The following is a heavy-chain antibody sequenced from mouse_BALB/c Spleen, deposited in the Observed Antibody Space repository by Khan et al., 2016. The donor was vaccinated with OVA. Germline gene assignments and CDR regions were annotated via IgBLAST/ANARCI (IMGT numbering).Heavy chain of an antibody. D-gene: IGHD1-1*01. J-gene: IGHJ2*01. Sequence: EVELVESGGGLVKPGGSLKLSCAASGFTFSSYAMSWVRQTPEKRLEWVASIGSGGSTYYPDSVKGRFTISRDNARNIMYLQMSRLRCEDTAMYYCARVDGSSGVDYWGQGTTLTVSS. CDR3: ARVDGSSGVDY. CDR2: IGSGGST. CDR1: GFTFSSYA. V-gene: IGHV5-6-5*01.